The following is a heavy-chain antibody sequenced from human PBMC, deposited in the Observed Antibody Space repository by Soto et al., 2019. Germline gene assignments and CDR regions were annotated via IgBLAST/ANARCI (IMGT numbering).Heavy chain of an antibody. J-gene: IGHJ4*02. CDR3: ASLLEYSSSWYFDY. D-gene: IGHD6-13*01. CDR2: IDYSGST. Sequence: SETLSLTCTVSGGSISSSSYYWGWIRQPPGKGLEWIGSIDYSGSTYYNPSLKSRVTISVDTSKNQFSLKLSSVTAADTAVYYCASLLEYSSSWYFDYWGQGTLVTVSS. CDR1: GGSISSSSYY. V-gene: IGHV4-39*01.